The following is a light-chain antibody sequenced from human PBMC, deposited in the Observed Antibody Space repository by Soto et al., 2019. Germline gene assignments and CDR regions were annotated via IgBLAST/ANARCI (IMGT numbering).Light chain of an antibody. J-gene: IGKJ1*01. Sequence: EILLTPSPGTLSLSPGERATLSCRASQSVSSSYLAWYQQKPGQAPRLLIYGASSRATGIPDSFSGSGSGTDFTLTISRLEPEDFAVYYCQQYGSSPRTFGQGTKVDIK. V-gene: IGKV3-20*01. CDR2: GAS. CDR1: QSVSSSY. CDR3: QQYGSSPRT.